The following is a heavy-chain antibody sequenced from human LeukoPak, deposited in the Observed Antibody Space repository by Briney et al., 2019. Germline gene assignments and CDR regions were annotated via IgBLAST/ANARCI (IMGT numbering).Heavy chain of an antibody. V-gene: IGHV1-24*01. CDR2: FDPEDGET. CDR1: GYTLTELS. Sequence: EASVKVSCKVSGYTLTELSMHWVRQAPGKGLEWMGGFDPEDGETIYAQKLQGRVTMTEDTSTDTAYMELSSLRSEDTAVYYCATKPQYNWNDTHYYYYGMDVWGKGTTVTVSS. CDR3: ATKPQYNWNDTHYYYYGMDV. D-gene: IGHD1-1*01. J-gene: IGHJ6*04.